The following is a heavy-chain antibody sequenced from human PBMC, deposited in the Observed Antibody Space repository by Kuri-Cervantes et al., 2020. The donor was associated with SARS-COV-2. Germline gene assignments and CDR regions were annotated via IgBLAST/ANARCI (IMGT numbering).Heavy chain of an antibody. J-gene: IGHJ4*02. D-gene: IGHD3-3*01. V-gene: IGHV4-4*07. CDR2: IYTSGST. CDR3: ARDSHRSGYLYCFDY. Sequence: SETLSLTCTVSGGSISSYYWSWIRQPAGKGLEWIGRIYTSGSTNYNPSLKSRVTMSVDTSKNQFSLKLSSVTAADTAVYYCARDSHRSGYLYCFDYWGQGSLVTVSS. CDR1: GGSISSYY.